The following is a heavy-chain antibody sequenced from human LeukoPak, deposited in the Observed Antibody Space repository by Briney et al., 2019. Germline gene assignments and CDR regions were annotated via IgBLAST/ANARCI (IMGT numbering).Heavy chain of an antibody. V-gene: IGHV4-59*12. Sequence: KPSETLSLTCTVAGETMRNYYWNWIQQPPGKGLEWIGYIDHSGNTIYNYNPSLTSRVIISEDASQNQFSLKLSSVTAADTAVYYCARDSITIFGVVNDYWGQGTLVTVSS. D-gene: IGHD3-3*01. CDR1: GETMRNYY. J-gene: IGHJ4*02. CDR2: IDHSGNT. CDR3: ARDSITIFGVVNDY.